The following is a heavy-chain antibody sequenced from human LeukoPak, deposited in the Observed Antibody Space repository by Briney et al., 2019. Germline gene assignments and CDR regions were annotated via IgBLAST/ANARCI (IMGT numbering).Heavy chain of an antibody. CDR3: ARRMIAAGCMDV. V-gene: IGHV3-13*04. J-gene: IGHJ6*02. Sequence: GGSLRLSCAASGFTFSSYDMHWVRQATGKGLEWVSAIGTAGDTYYPGSVKGRFTISRENAKNSLYLQMNSLRAGDTAVYYCARRMIAAGCMDVWGQGTTVTASS. CDR2: IGTAGDT. D-gene: IGHD6-25*01. CDR1: GFTFSSYD.